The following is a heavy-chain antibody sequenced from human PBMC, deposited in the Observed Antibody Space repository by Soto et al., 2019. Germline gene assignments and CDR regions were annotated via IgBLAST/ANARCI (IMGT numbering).Heavy chain of an antibody. CDR3: ARFQWLYSGDSRIHWFDP. J-gene: IGHJ5*02. CDR1: GGSISNYH. V-gene: IGHV4-59*12. D-gene: IGHD2-21*01. CDR2: ISYTGST. Sequence: SETLSLTCSVSGGSISNYHWSWIRQPPGKGLEWIGYISYTGSTNYSPSLKSRVTMLLATSKKQFSLKLTSVTAADTAVYYCARFQWLYSGDSRIHWFDPWSQGTLVTV.